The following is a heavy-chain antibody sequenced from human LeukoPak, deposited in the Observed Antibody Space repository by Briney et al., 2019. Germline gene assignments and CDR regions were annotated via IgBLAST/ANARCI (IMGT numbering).Heavy chain of an antibody. V-gene: IGHV1-18*01. CDR2: ISAHSGNT. Sequence: ASVKVSCTTSVYTFTPYGITWVRQAPGHGFQWMGWISAHSGNTKYAENFQGRISLTTDTSATTAYMELRSLTSDDTAVYYCARDLSSGGWTLEFDYWGQGSLVTVAS. D-gene: IGHD1-1*01. J-gene: IGHJ4*02. CDR3: ARDLSSGGWTLEFDY. CDR1: VYTFTPYG.